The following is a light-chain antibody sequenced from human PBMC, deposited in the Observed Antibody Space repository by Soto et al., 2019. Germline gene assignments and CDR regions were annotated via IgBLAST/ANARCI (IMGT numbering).Light chain of an antibody. J-gene: IGLJ1*01. Sequence: QSALTQPRSVSGSPGQSVTISCTGTSSDVGGYNYVSWYQQHPGKAPKFMIYDVSKRPSGVPDRFSGSKSGNMASLTISGLQAEDEADYYCCSYAVTYYVFGTGTKLTVL. CDR2: DVS. CDR3: CSYAVTYYV. V-gene: IGLV2-11*01. CDR1: SSDVGGYNY.